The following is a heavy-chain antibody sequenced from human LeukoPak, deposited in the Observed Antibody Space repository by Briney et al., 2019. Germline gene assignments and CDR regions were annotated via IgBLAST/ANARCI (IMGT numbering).Heavy chain of an antibody. CDR3: ARVHQGITIFGVVKD. Sequence: PSETLSLTCAVYGGSFSGYYWSWIRQPPGKGLEWIGEINHSGSTNYNPSLKSRVTISVDTSKNQFSLKLSSVTAADTAVCYCARVHQGITIFGVVKDWGQGTLVTVSS. J-gene: IGHJ4*02. D-gene: IGHD3-3*01. CDR2: INHSGST. V-gene: IGHV4-34*01. CDR1: GGSFSGYY.